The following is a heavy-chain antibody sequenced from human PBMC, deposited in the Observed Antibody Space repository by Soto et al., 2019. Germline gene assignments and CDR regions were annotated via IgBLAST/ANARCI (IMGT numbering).Heavy chain of an antibody. CDR1: GGSISSYY. CDR2: IYHSGNT. Sequence: PSETLSLTCTVSGGSISSYYWSWIRQPPGKGLEWIGYIYHSGNTYYNPSLKSRVAISLDTSKNQFSLRLNSVTAADTAVYYCARSSIEPRVFMYPFDSWGQGTLVTVSS. D-gene: IGHD6-6*01. V-gene: IGHV4-59*04. CDR3: ARSSIEPRVFMYPFDS. J-gene: IGHJ4*02.